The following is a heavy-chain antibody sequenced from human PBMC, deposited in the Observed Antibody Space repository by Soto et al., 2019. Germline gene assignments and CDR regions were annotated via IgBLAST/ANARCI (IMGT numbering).Heavy chain of an antibody. D-gene: IGHD3-22*01. CDR2: IYPSDSDT. Sequence: GESLKISCSGSGYSFANYWIGWVRQMPGKGLEWVGIIYPSDSDTRYSPSFHGQVTISADKSISTAYLQWNSLKASDTAMYFCARGDSSDYSTTTPADYWGEGTLVTVAS. V-gene: IGHV5-51*01. CDR1: GYSFANYW. CDR3: ARGDSSDYSTTTPADY. J-gene: IGHJ4*02.